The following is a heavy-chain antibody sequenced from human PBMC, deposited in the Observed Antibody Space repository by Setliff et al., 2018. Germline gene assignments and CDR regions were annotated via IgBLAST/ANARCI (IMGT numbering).Heavy chain of an antibody. V-gene: IGHV1-46*01. CDR1: GYGLTTYY. J-gene: IGHJ4*02. CDR2: INPGGGSA. CDR3: ARGGMAAAGRKGVLEY. D-gene: IGHD6-13*01. Sequence: ASVKVSCKASGYGLTTYYMHWVRQAPGQGLEWMGIINPGGGSASYAQKFQSRVTVTRDTSTSTFYMELSMLRSEDTAVYYCARGGMAAAGRKGVLEYWGQGSLVTVSS.